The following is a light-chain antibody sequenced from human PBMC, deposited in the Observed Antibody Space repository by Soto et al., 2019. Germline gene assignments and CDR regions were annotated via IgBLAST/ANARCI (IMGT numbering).Light chain of an antibody. CDR3: RQYNNWPPLT. CDR2: GAS. J-gene: IGKJ4*01. Sequence: EIVMTQSPATLSASPGERATLSCRASQSVSSNLAWYQQKPGQAPRLLTYGASTRATGIPARFSGSGSGTEFTLTISSLQSEDFAVYYCRQYNNWPPLTFGGGTKVEIK. CDR1: QSVSSN. V-gene: IGKV3D-15*01.